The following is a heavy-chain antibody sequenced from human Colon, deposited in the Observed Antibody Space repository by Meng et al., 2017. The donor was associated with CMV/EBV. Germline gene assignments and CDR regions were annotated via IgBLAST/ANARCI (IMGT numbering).Heavy chain of an antibody. CDR1: GVTFNDAW. D-gene: IGHD2-8*02. CDR3: TPGGGGVGD. Sequence: LSCAASGVTFNDAWMSWVRQAPGKGLEWVGLIKKKSDGETTDYAAPVKGRFTISRDDSKNTLYLQMNSLKIEDTAVYYCTPGGGGVGDWGQGTLVTVSS. V-gene: IGHV3-15*01. CDR2: IKKKSDGETT. J-gene: IGHJ4*02.